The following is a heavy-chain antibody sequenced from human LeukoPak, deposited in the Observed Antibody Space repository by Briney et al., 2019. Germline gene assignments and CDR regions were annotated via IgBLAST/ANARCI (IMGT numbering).Heavy chain of an antibody. CDR2: LYSGGST. Sequence: GGSLRLSCAASGFTVSSNYMSWVRQAPGKGLEWVSVLYSGGSTYYADSVKGRFTISRDNSKNTLYLQMNSLRAEDTAVYYCARDVGEPTMGYFDYWGQGTLVTVSS. CDR3: ARDVGEPTMGYFDY. D-gene: IGHD3-10*01. V-gene: IGHV3-53*01. CDR1: GFTVSSNY. J-gene: IGHJ4*02.